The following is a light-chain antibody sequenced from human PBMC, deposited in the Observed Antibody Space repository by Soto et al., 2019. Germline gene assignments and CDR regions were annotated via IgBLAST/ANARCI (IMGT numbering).Light chain of an antibody. CDR1: QTISSW. Sequence: DIQMTQSPSTLSGSVGGRVTITCRASQTISSWLAWYQQKPGKAPKILIYKASTLKSGVPSRFSGSGSGTECTLTISSLQPDDVATYYCQHYNSYSEAFGQGTKVVIK. J-gene: IGKJ1*01. CDR3: QHYNSYSEA. CDR2: KAS. V-gene: IGKV1-5*03.